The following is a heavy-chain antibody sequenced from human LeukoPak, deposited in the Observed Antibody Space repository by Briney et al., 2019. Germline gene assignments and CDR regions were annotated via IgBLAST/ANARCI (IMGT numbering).Heavy chain of an antibody. CDR3: ARADYYYMDV. V-gene: IGHV4-39*07. Sequence: SETLSLTCTVSGGSIGSSSYYWGWIRQPPGKGLEWIGSIYYSGSTYYNPSLKSRVTISVDMSKNQFSLKLSSVTAADTAVYYCARADYYYMDVWGKGTTVTVSS. CDR1: GGSIGSSSYY. J-gene: IGHJ6*03. CDR2: IYYSGST.